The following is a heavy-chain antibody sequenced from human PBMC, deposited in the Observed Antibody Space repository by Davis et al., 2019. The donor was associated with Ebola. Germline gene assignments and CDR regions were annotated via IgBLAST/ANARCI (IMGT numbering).Heavy chain of an antibody. CDR3: ARVNIVLVVYRYRPGFYGMDV. CDR2: IWYDGSNK. Sequence: GGSLRLSCAASGFTFSSYGMHWVRQAPGKGLEWVAVIWYDGSNKYYADSVKGRFTISRDNSKNTLYLQMNSLRAEDTAVYYCARVNIVLVVYRYRPGFYGMDVWGQGTTVTVSS. D-gene: IGHD2-8*02. J-gene: IGHJ6*02. CDR1: GFTFSSYG. V-gene: IGHV3-30*19.